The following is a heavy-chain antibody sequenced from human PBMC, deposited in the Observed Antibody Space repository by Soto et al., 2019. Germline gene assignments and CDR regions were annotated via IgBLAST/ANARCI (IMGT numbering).Heavy chain of an antibody. D-gene: IGHD3-22*01. CDR3: ARVFGPHYDSSGYFDY. J-gene: IGHJ4*02. CDR1: GFTFSSYW. Sequence: GESLKISCAASGFTFSSYWMSWVRQAPGKGLEWVANIKQDGSEKYYVDSVKGRFTISRDNAKNSLYLQMNSLRAEDTAVYYCARVFGPHYDSSGYFDYWGQGTLVTVSS. V-gene: IGHV3-7*01. CDR2: IKQDGSEK.